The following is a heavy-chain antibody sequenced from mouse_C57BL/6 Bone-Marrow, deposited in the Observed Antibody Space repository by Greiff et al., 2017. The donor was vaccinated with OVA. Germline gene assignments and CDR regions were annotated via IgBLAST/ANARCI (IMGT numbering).Heavy chain of an antibody. CDR3: ARQGYGHSGFDY. CDR1: GFTFSDYY. Sequence: EVHLVESGGGLVQPGGSLKLSCAASGFTFSDYYMYWVRQTPEKRLEWVAYISNGGGSTYYPDTVKGRFTISRDNAKNTLYLQMSRLKSEDTAMYYCARQGYGHSGFDYWGQGTTLTVSS. V-gene: IGHV5-12*01. J-gene: IGHJ2*01. CDR2: ISNGGGST. D-gene: IGHD2-10*02.